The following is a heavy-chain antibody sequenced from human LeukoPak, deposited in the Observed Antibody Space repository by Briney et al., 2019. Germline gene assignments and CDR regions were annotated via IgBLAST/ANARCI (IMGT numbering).Heavy chain of an antibody. J-gene: IGHJ4*02. CDR1: GFTFSIYS. Sequence: PGGSLRLSCAASGFTFSIYSMNWVRQAPGKGLEWVSYISGGSSTSYYADFVEGRFTVSRDNAKNSLYLRMNSLRAEDSAVYFCARQWSSSSGKAFVSWGRGTLVIVSS. D-gene: IGHD6-6*01. V-gene: IGHV3-48*04. CDR2: ISGGSSTS. CDR3: ARQWSSSSGKAFVS.